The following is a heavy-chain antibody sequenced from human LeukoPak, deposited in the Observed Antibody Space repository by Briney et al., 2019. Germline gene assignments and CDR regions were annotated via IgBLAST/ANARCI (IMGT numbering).Heavy chain of an antibody. Sequence: PSETLSLTCTVSGGSLSSSSYYWGWIRQPPGKGLEWIGSIYYSGSTYYNPSLKSRVTISVDTSKNQFSLKLSSVTAADTAVYYCARPRYGDLGGNFDYWGQGTLVTVSS. CDR1: GGSLSSSSYY. J-gene: IGHJ4*02. D-gene: IGHD4-17*01. CDR2: IYYSGST. CDR3: ARPRYGDLGGNFDY. V-gene: IGHV4-39*01.